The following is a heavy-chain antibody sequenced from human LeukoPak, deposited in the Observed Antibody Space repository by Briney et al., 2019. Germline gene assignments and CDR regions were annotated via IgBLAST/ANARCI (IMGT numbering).Heavy chain of an antibody. V-gene: IGHV3-64*01. CDR3: ARDHVVVTEGLWYFDL. J-gene: IGHJ2*01. CDR2: ISSNGGST. CDR1: GFTFSSYA. D-gene: IGHD2-21*02. Sequence: PGGSLRLSCAASGFTFSSYAMHWVRQAPGKGLEYVSAISSNGGSTYYANSVKGRFTISRDNSKNTLYLQMGSLRAEDMAVYYCARDHVVVTEGLWYFDLWGRGTLVTVSS.